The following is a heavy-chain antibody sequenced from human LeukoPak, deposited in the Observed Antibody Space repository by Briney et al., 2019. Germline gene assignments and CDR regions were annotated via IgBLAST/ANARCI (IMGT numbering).Heavy chain of an antibody. CDR2: ISSSSSTI. Sequence: PGGSLRLSCAASGFTFSSYSMNWVRQAPGKGLEWVSYISSSSSTIYYADSVKGRFTISRDNAKNSLYLQMNSLRDEDTAVYYCARDGMVRGVIIWDAFDIWGQGTMATVSS. D-gene: IGHD3-10*01. CDR1: GFTFSSYS. V-gene: IGHV3-48*02. J-gene: IGHJ3*02. CDR3: ARDGMVRGVIIWDAFDI.